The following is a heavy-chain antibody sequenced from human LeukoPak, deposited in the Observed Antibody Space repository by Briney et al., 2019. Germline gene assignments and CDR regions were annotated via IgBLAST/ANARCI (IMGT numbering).Heavy chain of an antibody. J-gene: IGHJ4*02. D-gene: IGHD4-17*01. CDR2: ISPSGGST. CDR3: ARTYGDYYFDC. V-gene: IGHV1-46*01. CDR1: GYTFTSYY. Sequence: ASVKVSCKASGYTFTSYYMHWVRQAPGQGLEWTGIISPSGGSTSYAQKFQGRVTMTRDTSTSTVYMELSSLRSEDTAVYYCARTYGDYYFDCWGQGTLVTVSS.